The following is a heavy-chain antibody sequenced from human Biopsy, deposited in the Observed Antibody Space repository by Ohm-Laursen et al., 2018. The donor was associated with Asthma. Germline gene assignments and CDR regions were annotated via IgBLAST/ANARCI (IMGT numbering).Heavy chain of an antibody. Sequence: SLRRSCTASGFTFSRYGMHWVRQAQGKGLEWVAVISYDGSNKYYADSVKGRFTISRDNSKNTLYLQMNSLRAEDTAVYYCAKRRGYYDSSGKGDETFDYWGQGTLVTVSS. D-gene: IGHD3-22*01. CDR2: ISYDGSNK. J-gene: IGHJ4*02. CDR3: AKRRGYYDSSGKGDETFDY. V-gene: IGHV3-30*18. CDR1: GFTFSRYG.